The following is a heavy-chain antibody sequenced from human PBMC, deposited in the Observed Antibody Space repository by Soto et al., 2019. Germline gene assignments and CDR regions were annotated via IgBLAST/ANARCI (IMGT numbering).Heavy chain of an antibody. CDR3: TRDQGGSYDSWFDP. CDR1: TFSMYS. V-gene: IGHV3-21*01. D-gene: IGHD1-26*01. CDR2: ISSGSALI. J-gene: IGHJ5*02. Sequence: EVQVVESGGGLVKPGGSLRLSCNFTFSMYSMNWVRQAPGKGLEWVASISSGSALIKYADSVKGRFSMSRDNAKNSVSLQMNSLRAEDTAMYYCTRDQGGSYDSWFDPWGRGTLVTVSS.